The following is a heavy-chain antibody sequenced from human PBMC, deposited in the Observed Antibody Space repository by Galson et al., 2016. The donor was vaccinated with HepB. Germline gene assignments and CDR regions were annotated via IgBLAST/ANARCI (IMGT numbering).Heavy chain of an antibody. CDR3: AKSNYGGWFDS. V-gene: IGHV5-51*01. D-gene: IGHD4-11*01. Sequence: QSGAEVKKPGEFLKISCKASGSSFTSYWIGWVRQMPGKGLEWMGIIFPYDSQTRYGPSFQGQVTISADKSISTAYPQWSSLKASATAIYYCAKSNYGGWFDSWGQGTLVTVSS. CDR2: IFPYDSQT. J-gene: IGHJ5*01. CDR1: GSSFTSYW.